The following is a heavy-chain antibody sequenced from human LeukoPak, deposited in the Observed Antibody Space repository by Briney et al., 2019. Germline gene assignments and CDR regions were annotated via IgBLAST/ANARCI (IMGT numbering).Heavy chain of an antibody. Sequence: GGSLRLSCEASGFSFSSYAMHWVRQAPGKGLEWVTGISFDGSDENYADSVKGRFTISRDNSKNTVYLQMNNLRVEDTAVYYCAKQDDFGDCCLDYWGQGTLVTVSS. CDR3: AKQDDFGDCCLDY. CDR1: GFSFSSYA. V-gene: IGHV3-30*18. CDR2: ISFDGSDE. J-gene: IGHJ4*02. D-gene: IGHD4-17*01.